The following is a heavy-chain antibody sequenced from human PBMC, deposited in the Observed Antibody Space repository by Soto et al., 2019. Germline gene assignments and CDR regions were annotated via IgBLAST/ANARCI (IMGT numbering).Heavy chain of an antibody. CDR1: GFTVSSNY. CDR3: ARDHGNDFWSGYMGHQADY. V-gene: IGHV3-66*01. J-gene: IGHJ4*02. Sequence: EVQLVESGGGLVQPGGSLRLSCAASGFTVSSNYMSWVRQAPGKGLEWVSVIYSGGSTYYADSVKGSFTIYRDNSKNTLDLQMNSLRAEDTAVYYCARDHGNDFWSGYMGHQADYWGQGTLVTVSS. CDR2: IYSGGST. D-gene: IGHD3-3*01.